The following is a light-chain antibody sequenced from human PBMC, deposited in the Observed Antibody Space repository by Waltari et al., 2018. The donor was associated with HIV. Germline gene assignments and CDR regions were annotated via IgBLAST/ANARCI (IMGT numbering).Light chain of an antibody. V-gene: IGLV2-14*01. CDR1: SRDISGYKY. J-gene: IGLJ3*02. CDR2: EVS. CDR3: SSYTTSSTWV. Sequence: QSVLTQPASVSGSPGQSITISCTGTSRDISGYKYVSWYQHQPGKAPKLMISEVSNRPSGVSDRFSGSKSGNTASLTISGLQAEDEADYYCSSYTTSSTWVFGGGTKLTVL.